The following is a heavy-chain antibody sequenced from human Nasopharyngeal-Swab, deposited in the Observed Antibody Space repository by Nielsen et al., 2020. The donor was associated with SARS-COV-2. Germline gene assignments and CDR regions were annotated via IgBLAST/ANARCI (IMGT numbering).Heavy chain of an antibody. D-gene: IGHD3-22*01. CDR2: IQNIGTTM. CDR3: ARVLTGTFYYDSSGYPDY. Sequence: WIRQPPGKGLEWVSFIQNIGTTMYADAVKGRFTISRDNAKKSLYLQMNSLRAEDTAVYYCARVLTGTFYYDSSGYPDYWGQGTLVTVSS. J-gene: IGHJ4*02. V-gene: IGHV3-11*01.